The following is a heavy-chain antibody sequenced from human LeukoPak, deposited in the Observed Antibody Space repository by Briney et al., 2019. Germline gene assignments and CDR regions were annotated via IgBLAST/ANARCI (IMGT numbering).Heavy chain of an antibody. CDR2: ISSSGSTI. CDR1: GFTFSDHY. D-gene: IGHD3-3*01. Sequence: GGSLRLSCAASGFTFSDHYMSWIRQAPGKGLEWVSYISSSGSTIYYADSVKGRFTISRDNAKNSLYLQMNSLRAEDTAVYYCAKDQRFLEWLLYFDYWGQGTLVTVSS. CDR3: AKDQRFLEWLLYFDY. V-gene: IGHV3-11*01. J-gene: IGHJ4*02.